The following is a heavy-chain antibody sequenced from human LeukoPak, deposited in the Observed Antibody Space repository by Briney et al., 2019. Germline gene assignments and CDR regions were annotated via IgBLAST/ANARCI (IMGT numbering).Heavy chain of an antibody. J-gene: IGHJ4*02. D-gene: IGHD2-15*01. V-gene: IGHV4-39*01. CDR2: IYYSGNT. CDR3: VRQRGVSSWSFDY. CDR1: GGSISSGHYW. Sequence: PSETLSLTCTVSGGSISSGHYWWGWIRQPPGKGLDWIGSIYYSGNTHYNPSLQSRVTVSVDTSKNQFSLKLTSVTAADTAVYYCVRQRGVSSWSFDYWGQGNLVTVSS.